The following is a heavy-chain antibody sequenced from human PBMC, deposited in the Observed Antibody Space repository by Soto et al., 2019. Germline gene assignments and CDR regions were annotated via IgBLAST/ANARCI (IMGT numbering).Heavy chain of an antibody. Sequence: QITLKESGPSLVKPTQTLTLTCTFSVFSLSSGGVGVGWIRPPPGKALEWLALIYWDDDKRYSPSLKSRLTITKDTSKTQVVLTMTNMDPVDTATYYSAHRPAGYNTSWYYFDYWGQGTLVTVSS. J-gene: IGHJ4*02. CDR2: IYWDDDK. CDR1: VFSLSSGGVG. D-gene: IGHD6-13*01. V-gene: IGHV2-5*02. CDR3: AHRPAGYNTSWYYFDY.